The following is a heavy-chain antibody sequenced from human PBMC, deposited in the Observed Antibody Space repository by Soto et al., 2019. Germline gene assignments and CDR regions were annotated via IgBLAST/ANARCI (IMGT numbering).Heavy chain of an antibody. V-gene: IGHV3-23*01. CDR3: AQTEQWLITSVDC. J-gene: IGHJ4*02. Sequence: EVQLLESGGGLVQPGGSLRLSCVASGFTFSSYAMSWVRQAPGKGLEWVSGINGRGSSTYYADSAKGRFIISRDNSKNTGSLKMISLRAKGTAVYYCAQTEQWLITSVDCWGQGTLVTVSS. D-gene: IGHD6-19*01. CDR1: GFTFSSYA. CDR2: INGRGSST.